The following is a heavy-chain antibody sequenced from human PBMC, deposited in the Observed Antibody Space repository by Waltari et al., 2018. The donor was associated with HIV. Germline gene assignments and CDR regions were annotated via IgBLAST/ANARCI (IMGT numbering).Heavy chain of an antibody. CDR1: GFLLADHY. V-gene: IGHV1-46*01. CDR2: INAEAGDA. J-gene: IGHJ4*02. CDR3: ARAGLRGLIKDFDI. Sequence: VQPKTEMGKPGASVRLSCRVSGFLLADHYIHWGRQGPRQRFEWIGIINAEAGDANSAQKLQARVTLTRDLFTGTLYLDLMSLRSDDTAVYLCARAGLRGLIKDFDIWGQGTQLIVSS.